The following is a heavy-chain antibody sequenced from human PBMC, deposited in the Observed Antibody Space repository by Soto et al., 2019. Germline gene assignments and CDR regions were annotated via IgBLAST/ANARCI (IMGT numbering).Heavy chain of an antibody. CDR3: APHVSCSGGSCQYDAFAI. CDR2: VTADGGT. V-gene: IGHV3-23*01. D-gene: IGHD2-15*01. CDR1: GFTVSSHA. J-gene: IGHJ3*02. Sequence: EVQVLESGGGLVQPGGSLRLSCEGSGFTVSSHAMTWIRQAPGKGPEWVSTVTADGGTYYADSVKGRFAMSRDTSENTLYLQLISLGAEDTGAYYCAPHVSCSGGSCQYDAFAIRGQGTMVTVSS.